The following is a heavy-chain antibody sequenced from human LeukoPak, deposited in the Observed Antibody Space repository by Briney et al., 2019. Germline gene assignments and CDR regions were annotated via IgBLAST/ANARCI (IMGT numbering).Heavy chain of an antibody. J-gene: IGHJ4*02. CDR2: IYHSGST. CDR3: ASFYGSGFSFDY. CDR1: GSSISSGCY. Sequence: SETLSLTCIVSGSSISSGCYWGWIRQPPGKGLEWIGSIYHSGSTYYNPSLKSRVTISVDTSKNQFSLKLSSVTAADTAVYYCASFYGSGFSFDYWGQGTLVTVSS. D-gene: IGHD3-10*01. V-gene: IGHV4-38-2*02.